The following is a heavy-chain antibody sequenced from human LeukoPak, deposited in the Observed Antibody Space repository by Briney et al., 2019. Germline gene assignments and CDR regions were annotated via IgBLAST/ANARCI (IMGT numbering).Heavy chain of an antibody. Sequence: QPGGSLRLSCAASGFTFSSYAMHWVRQAPGKGLEWVAVISYDGSNKYYADSVKGRFTISRDNSKNTLYLLMNSLRAEDTAVYYCARDPSLTYYYDSSGYYSDYWGQGTPVTVSS. CDR3: ARDPSLTYYYDSSGYYSDY. D-gene: IGHD3-22*01. V-gene: IGHV3-30*04. CDR1: GFTFSSYA. CDR2: ISYDGSNK. J-gene: IGHJ4*02.